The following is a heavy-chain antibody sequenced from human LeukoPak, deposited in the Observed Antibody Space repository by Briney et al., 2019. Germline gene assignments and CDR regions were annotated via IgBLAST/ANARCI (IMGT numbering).Heavy chain of an antibody. D-gene: IGHD6-13*01. CDR3: ARDLSVAAAGTTSYYYGMDV. CDR2: IYYSGST. V-gene: IGHV4-31*03. Sequence: SETLSLTCTVSGGSISSGGYYWSWIRQHPGKGLEWIGYIYYSGSTYCNPSLKSRVTISVDTSKNQFSLKLSSVTAADTAVYYCARDLSVAAAGTTSYYYGMDVWGQGTTVTVSS. CDR1: GGSISSGGYY. J-gene: IGHJ6*02.